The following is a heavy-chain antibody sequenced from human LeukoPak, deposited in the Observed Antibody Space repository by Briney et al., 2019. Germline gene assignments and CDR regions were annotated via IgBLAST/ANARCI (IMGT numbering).Heavy chain of an antibody. Sequence: SETLSLTCAVYGGSFSGYYWSWIRQPPGKGLEWIGEINHSGSTNYNPSLKSRVTISVDTSKNQFSLKLSSVTAADTAVYYCARSDTTLATTNYYYYYMDVWGKGTTVTVSS. V-gene: IGHV4-34*01. J-gene: IGHJ6*03. CDR1: GGSFSGYY. CDR3: ARSDTTLATTNYYYYYMDV. CDR2: INHSGST. D-gene: IGHD1-1*01.